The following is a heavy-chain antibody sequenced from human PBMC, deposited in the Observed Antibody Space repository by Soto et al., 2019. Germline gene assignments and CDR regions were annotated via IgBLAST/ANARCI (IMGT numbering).Heavy chain of an antibody. CDR1: GFTFSDYY. Sequence: QVQLVESGGGLVKPGGSLRLSCAATGFTFSDYYMSWIRQAQGKGLEWASYISSSGITIYYAESVKGRFTISRDNGKNSLFLQMNCLRAVATAVYYCARVQLFHILATQIDAFDIWGQGTMVTVSS. V-gene: IGHV3-11*01. CDR2: ISSSGITI. J-gene: IGHJ3*02. CDR3: ARVQLFHILATQIDAFDI. D-gene: IGHD5-12*01.